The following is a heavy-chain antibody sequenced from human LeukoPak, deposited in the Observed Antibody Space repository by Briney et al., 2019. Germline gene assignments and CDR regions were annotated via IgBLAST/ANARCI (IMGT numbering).Heavy chain of an antibody. Sequence: ASVKVSCKASGYIFTSFYMHWVRQAPGQGLEWMGIINPSGGNTGYAQKFQGRVTMTRDTSTSKVDMELSSLRSEDTAVYYCAKDLMGDGYNYCDYWGQGTLVTVSS. J-gene: IGHJ4*02. CDR3: AKDLMGDGYNYCDY. CDR2: INPSGGNT. CDR1: GYIFTSFY. V-gene: IGHV1-46*01. D-gene: IGHD5-24*01.